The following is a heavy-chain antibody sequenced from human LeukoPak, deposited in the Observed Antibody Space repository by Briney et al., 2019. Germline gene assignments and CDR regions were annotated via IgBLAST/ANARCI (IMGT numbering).Heavy chain of an antibody. CDR3: ARAVRGLGWFDP. CDR1: GYTFGRYD. D-gene: IGHD3-10*01. J-gene: IGHJ5*02. CDR2: MNPNTGNT. V-gene: IGHV1-8*01. Sequence: ASVKVSCKASGYTFGRYDINWVRQATGQGLEWMGWMNPNTGNTFYAQKFQGRVTMTRNTSISTAYMELSSLRSDDTAVYYCARAVRGLGWFDPWGQGTLVTVSS.